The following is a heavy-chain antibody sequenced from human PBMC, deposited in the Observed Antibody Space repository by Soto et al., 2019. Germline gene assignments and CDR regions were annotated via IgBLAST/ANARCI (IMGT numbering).Heavy chain of an antibody. J-gene: IGHJ6*02. V-gene: IGHV1-18*04. CDR2: ISAYNGNT. CDR3: ARDRLKYGPRYYYGMDV. D-gene: IGHD4-17*01. CDR1: GYTFTSYG. Sequence: QVQLVQSGAEVKKPGASVKVSCKASGYTFTSYGISWVRQAPGQGLEWMGWISAYNGNTNYAQKLQGRVTMTTDTSTSTAYMELRSLRSDDTAVYDCARDRLKYGPRYYYGMDVWGQGTTVTVSS.